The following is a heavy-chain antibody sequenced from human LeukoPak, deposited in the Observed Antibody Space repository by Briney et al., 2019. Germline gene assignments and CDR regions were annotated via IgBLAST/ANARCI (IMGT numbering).Heavy chain of an antibody. V-gene: IGHV5-51*01. J-gene: IGHJ4*02. D-gene: IGHD2-15*01. Sequence: GESLKISCKGSGYSFTSYWIGWVRQMPGKGLEWMGIIYPGDSDTRYSSSFQGQVTISADKSISTAYLQWSSLKASDTAMYYCARLGCSGGSCYYFDYWGQGTLVTVSS. CDR1: GYSFTSYW. CDR3: ARLGCSGGSCYYFDY. CDR2: IYPGDSDT.